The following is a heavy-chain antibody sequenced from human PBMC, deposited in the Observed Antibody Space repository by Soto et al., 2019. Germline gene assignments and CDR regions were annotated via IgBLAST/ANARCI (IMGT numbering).Heavy chain of an antibody. V-gene: IGHV5-51*01. Sequence: GESLKISCQCSGYTFSNFWIAWVRQLPGKGLEWMGIIYPGDYETRYSPSFHGKVTISADRSIGTAYLQWSSLEASDSAFYFCARSPRSSPYFDSWGQGALVTVS. CDR3: ARSPRSSPYFDS. D-gene: IGHD6-13*01. CDR2: IYPGDYET. CDR1: GYTFSNFW. J-gene: IGHJ4*02.